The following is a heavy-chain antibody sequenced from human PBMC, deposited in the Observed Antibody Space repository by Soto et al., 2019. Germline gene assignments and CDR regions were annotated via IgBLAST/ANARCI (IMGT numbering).Heavy chain of an antibody. D-gene: IGHD4-17*01. Sequence: QVQLQQWGAGLLKPSETLSLTCAVYGGSFSGYYWSWIRQPPGKGLEWIGEINHSGSTNYNPSLKSRVTISVDTSKNQFSLKLRSVTAADTAVYYCATLTTVVTPRDYWGQGTLVTVSS. CDR2: INHSGST. J-gene: IGHJ4*02. CDR1: GGSFSGYY. CDR3: ATLTTVVTPRDY. V-gene: IGHV4-34*01.